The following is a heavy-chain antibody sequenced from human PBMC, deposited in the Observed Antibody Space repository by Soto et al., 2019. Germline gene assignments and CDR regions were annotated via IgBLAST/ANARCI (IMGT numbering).Heavy chain of an antibody. V-gene: IGHV4-59*01. J-gene: IGHJ3*02. CDR3: ARERKPSRNDAFDI. Sequence: SETLSLTCNVSGDSFRGYYWSWIREPPGKGLEWIGYIYSSGSTNYNPSLNTRVTISVDTSKNRISLKLRSVTAADTAIYYCARERKPSRNDAFDIWGQGTKVTVSS. CDR2: IYSSGST. CDR1: GDSFRGYY. D-gene: IGHD2-2*01.